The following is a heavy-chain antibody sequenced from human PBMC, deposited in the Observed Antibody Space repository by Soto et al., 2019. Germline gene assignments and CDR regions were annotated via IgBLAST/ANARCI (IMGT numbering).Heavy chain of an antibody. CDR3: AKDRERIATRSIDY. CDR2: ISGSGVST. V-gene: IGHV3-23*01. J-gene: IGHJ4*02. Sequence: EVLLLESGGGLVQPGGSLRLSCAASGFTFSSYAMSWVRQAPGKGLEWVSGISGSGVSTYYADSVKGRFTISRDNSKSTLYLQMNSLRAEDTAVYYCAKDRERIATRSIDYWGQGTLVTVSS. D-gene: IGHD6-6*01. CDR1: GFTFSSYA.